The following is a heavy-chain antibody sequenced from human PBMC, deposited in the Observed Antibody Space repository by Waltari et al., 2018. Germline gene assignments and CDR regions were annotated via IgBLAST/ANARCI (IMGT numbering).Heavy chain of an antibody. CDR3: ASSYYDTSGYSPFDY. D-gene: IGHD3-22*01. CDR1: GGTFNDHY. CDR2: INDSGST. V-gene: IGHV4-34*01. Sequence: QVQLQQWGAGLLKPSETLSLTCAVYGGTFNDHYWNWIRQPPGKGLEWIGQINDSGSTNYNPSLSSRVTISVDTSKNQFSLNLSSVTAADTAVYYCASSYYDTSGYSPFDYWGQGTLVTVSS. J-gene: IGHJ4*02.